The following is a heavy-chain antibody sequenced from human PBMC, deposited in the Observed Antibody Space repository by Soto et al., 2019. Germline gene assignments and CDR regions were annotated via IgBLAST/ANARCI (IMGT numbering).Heavy chain of an antibody. Sequence: SQTLSLTCTVSGGSISSGGYYWSWIRQHPGKGLEWIGYIYYSGSTYYNPSLKSRVTISVDTSKNQFSLKLSSVTAADTAVYYCARGIGRPPNYYDSRRPWWYFDYWGQGTLVTVSS. CDR1: GGSISSGGYY. J-gene: IGHJ4*02. V-gene: IGHV4-31*03. CDR2: IYYSGST. D-gene: IGHD3-22*01. CDR3: ARGIGRPPNYYDSRRPWWYFDY.